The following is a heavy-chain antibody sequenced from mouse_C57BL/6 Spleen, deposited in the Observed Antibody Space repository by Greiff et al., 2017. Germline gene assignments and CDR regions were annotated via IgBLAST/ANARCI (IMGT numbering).Heavy chain of an antibody. V-gene: IGHV1-7*01. Sequence: QVQLKQSGAELAKPGASVKLSCKASGYTFTSYWMHWVKQRPGQGLQWIGYINPSSGYTKYNQKFKDKATLTADKSSSTAYMQLSSLTYEDSAVYYCASSNYGFAYWGQGTLVTVSA. CDR2: INPSSGYT. J-gene: IGHJ3*01. D-gene: IGHD2-5*01. CDR3: ASSNYGFAY. CDR1: GYTFTSYW.